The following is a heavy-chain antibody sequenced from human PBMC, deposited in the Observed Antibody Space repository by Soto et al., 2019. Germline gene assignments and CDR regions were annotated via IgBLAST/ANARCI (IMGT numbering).Heavy chain of an antibody. D-gene: IGHD6-6*01. CDR3: ARRVAAYPYFDF. CDR1: GYIFANDW. V-gene: IGHV5-51*01. CDR2: IFPGDSDT. J-gene: IGHJ4*02. Sequence: GESLKISCKGSGYIFANDWIAWVRQMPGKGLEWMGIIFPGDSDTRYSPSFQGQVTISADKSINTAYLQWSSLKASDTAVYYCARRVAAYPYFDFWGQGALVTVSS.